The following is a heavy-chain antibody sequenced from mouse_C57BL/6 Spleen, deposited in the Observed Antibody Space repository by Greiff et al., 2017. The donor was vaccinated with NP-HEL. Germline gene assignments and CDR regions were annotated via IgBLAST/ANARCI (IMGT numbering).Heavy chain of an antibody. J-gene: IGHJ3*01. D-gene: IGHD2-4*01. CDR2: IRSKSSNYAT. V-gene: IGHV10-3*01. CDR3: VRNYYDYDVGWFAY. CDR1: GFTFNTYA. Sequence: EVPLVESGGGLVQPKGSLKLSCAASGFTFNTYAMHWVRQAPGKGLAWVARIRSKSSNYATYYADSVKDRFTLSREDSQSMLYLQRNNLKTEDTAMYYCVRNYYDYDVGWFAYWGQGTLVTVS.